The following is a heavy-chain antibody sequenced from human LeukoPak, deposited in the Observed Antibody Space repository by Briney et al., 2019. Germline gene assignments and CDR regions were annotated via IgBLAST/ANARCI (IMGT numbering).Heavy chain of an antibody. CDR3: ARDKRTVSSRDDAFDI. J-gene: IGHJ3*02. CDR1: GYTFITHY. V-gene: IGHV1-46*01. D-gene: IGHD4-11*01. CDR2: IDPSGGTT. Sequence: ASVKVSCKSSGYTFITHYLHRVRQAPGQGLEWMGIIDPSGGTTRYAQSFQGRVSMTRDTSMSTVYLELRSLRSDDTAVYYCARDKRTVSSRDDAFDIWGQGTMVIVSS.